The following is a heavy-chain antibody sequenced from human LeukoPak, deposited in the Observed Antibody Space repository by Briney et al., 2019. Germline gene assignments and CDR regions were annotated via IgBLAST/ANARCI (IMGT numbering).Heavy chain of an antibody. V-gene: IGHV3-33*06. CDR3: AKDDRGGWSGYFDY. CDR2: IWHDGSSE. D-gene: IGHD3-22*01. CDR1: GFIFSSYG. J-gene: IGHJ4*02. Sequence: GGSLRLSCAASGFIFSSYGMHWVRQAPGKGLEWVAVIWHDGSSEFYADSVRSRFSISRGDSKNTVYLQMNSLRAEDTALYYCAKDDRGGWSGYFDYWGQGTLVTVSS.